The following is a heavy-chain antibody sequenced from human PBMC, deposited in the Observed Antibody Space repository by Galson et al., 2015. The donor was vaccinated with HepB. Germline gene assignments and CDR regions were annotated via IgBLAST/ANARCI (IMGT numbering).Heavy chain of an antibody. D-gene: IGHD2-15*01. CDR1: GSTFTSYA. J-gene: IGHJ4*02. Sequence: SVTVSCKASGSTFTSYAMHWVRQAPGQRLEWMGWINAGNGNTKYSQKFQGRVTITRDTSASTAYMELSSLRSEDTAVYYCAREGVVVVAGEPGFDYWGQGTLVTVSS. CDR2: INAGNGNT. CDR3: AREGVVVVAGEPGFDY. V-gene: IGHV1-3*01.